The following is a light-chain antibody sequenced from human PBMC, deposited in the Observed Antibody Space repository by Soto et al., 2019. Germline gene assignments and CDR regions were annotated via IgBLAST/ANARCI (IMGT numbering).Light chain of an antibody. CDR1: QSITTW. J-gene: IGKJ5*01. V-gene: IGKV1-5*03. CDR3: QQYNSWPPIN. CDR2: KAT. Sequence: DIEMMHSPSTLAASVGDIVNITCRASQSITTWLAWYQQKPGKAPKLLIYKATNVQTGIPDRFSGGGSGTEFTLTISSLQSEDFVVYYCQQYNSWPPINFGQGTRLEIK.